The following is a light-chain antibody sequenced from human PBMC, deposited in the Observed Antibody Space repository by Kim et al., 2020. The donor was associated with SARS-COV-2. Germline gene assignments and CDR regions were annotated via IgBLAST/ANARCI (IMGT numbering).Light chain of an antibody. Sequence: QLVLTQSPSASASLGASVKLTCTLSSGHSSYAIAWHQQQPEKGPRYLMKLNSDGSHSKGDGIPDRFSGSSSGAERYLTISSLQSEDEADYYCQTWGTGIRVFGVVTDLTVL. CDR3: QTWGTGIRV. V-gene: IGLV4-69*01. J-gene: IGLJ2*01. CDR2: LNSDGSH. CDR1: SGHSSYA.